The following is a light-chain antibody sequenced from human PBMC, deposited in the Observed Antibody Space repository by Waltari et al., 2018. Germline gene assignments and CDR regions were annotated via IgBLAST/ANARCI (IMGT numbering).Light chain of an antibody. J-gene: IGKJ1*01. CDR2: GAS. CDR3: QHHFRLPAT. Sequence: IMLTQSPGTLSLSPGERATLSCRASQSISRYLAWYQQKPGQAPRLLIDGASARATGIPDRVSGSGSGTDFSLTISGLEPEDSAVYYCQHHFRLPATFGQGTKVEIK. CDR1: QSISRY. V-gene: IGKV3-20*01.